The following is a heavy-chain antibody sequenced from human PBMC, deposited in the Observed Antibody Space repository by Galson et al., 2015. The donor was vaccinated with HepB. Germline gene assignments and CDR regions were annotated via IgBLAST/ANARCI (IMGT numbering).Heavy chain of an antibody. CDR3: ARVISSGWSHQPYGMDV. D-gene: IGHD6-19*01. J-gene: IGHJ6*02. CDR1: GFTFSSYS. Sequence: SLRLSCAASGFTFSSYSMNWVRQAPGKGLEWVSSISSSSSYIYYADSVKGRFTISRDNAKNSLYLQMNSLRAEDTAVYYCARVISSGWSHQPYGMDVWGQGTTVTVSS. V-gene: IGHV3-21*01. CDR2: ISSSSSYI.